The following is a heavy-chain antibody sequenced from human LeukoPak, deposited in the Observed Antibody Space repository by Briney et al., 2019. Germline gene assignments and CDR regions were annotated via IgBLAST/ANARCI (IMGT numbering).Heavy chain of an antibody. CDR1: GFTFGNDD. V-gene: IGHV3-23*01. CDR3: AKVEWNYAGGATT. Sequence: GGSLRLSCAASGFTFGNDDVSWVRQAPGKGLEWVSAISGSGGKTFYADSVKGRFTISRDRSKNTLYLQMNCLRAEDTAVYYCAKVEWNYAGGATTWGQGTLVTVSS. CDR2: ISGSGGKT. J-gene: IGHJ5*02. D-gene: IGHD1-7*01.